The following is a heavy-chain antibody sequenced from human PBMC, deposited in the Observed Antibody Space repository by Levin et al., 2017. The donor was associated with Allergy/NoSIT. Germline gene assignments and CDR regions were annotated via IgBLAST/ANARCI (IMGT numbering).Heavy chain of an antibody. D-gene: IGHD2-8*01. Sequence: PGGSLRLSCAVSGASISSTNWYSWVRQPPGKGLEWIGEIYPDGRTNYNPSLKSRVTISVDKSRNQFSLKLNSVTAADTAVYYYVRNGVYSLEVWGKGTTVTVSS. CDR2: IYPDGRT. CDR3: VRNGVYSLEV. J-gene: IGHJ6*04. CDR1: GASISSTNW. V-gene: IGHV4-4*02.